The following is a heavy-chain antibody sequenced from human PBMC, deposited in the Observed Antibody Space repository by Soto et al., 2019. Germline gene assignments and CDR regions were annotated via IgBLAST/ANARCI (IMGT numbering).Heavy chain of an antibody. CDR1: GASVSSGGYY. CDR2: IYYSGST. D-gene: IGHD5-18*01. V-gene: IGHV4-61*08. CDR3: AKTGNNIQRIDY. Sequence: QVQLQESGPGLVKPSETLSLTCTVSGASVSSGGYYWSWIRQSPGKGLEWIGYIYYSGSTNYNPSLKSRVTISVETSKNQFSLKLSSVTAADTAVYYCAKTGNNIQRIDYWGQGTLVTVSS. J-gene: IGHJ4*02.